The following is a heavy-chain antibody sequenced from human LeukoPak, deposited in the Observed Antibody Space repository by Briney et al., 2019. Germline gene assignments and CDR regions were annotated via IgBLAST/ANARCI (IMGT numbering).Heavy chain of an antibody. J-gene: IGHJ4*02. CDR2: ISGSGGST. D-gene: IGHD1-26*01. CDR3: ARIRGWAEWVDY. CDR1: GFTFSSYA. V-gene: IGHV3-23*01. Sequence: GSLRLSCAASGFTFSSYAMSWVRQVPGKGLEWVSAISGSGGSTYYADSVKGPFTISRDNSKNTLYPQMNSLRAEDTAVYYCARIRGWAEWVDYWGQGTLVTVSS.